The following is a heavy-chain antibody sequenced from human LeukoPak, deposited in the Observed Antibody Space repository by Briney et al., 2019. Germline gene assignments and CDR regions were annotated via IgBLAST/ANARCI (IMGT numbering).Heavy chain of an antibody. J-gene: IGHJ4*02. Sequence: GGSLRLSCAASGFTFSSYAMHWVRQAPGKGLEGVAVISYDGSNKYYADSVKGRFTISRDNSKNTLYLQINSLRAEDTAVYYCARDYGVVVPAAMGGGDYWGQGTLVTVSS. CDR1: GFTFSSYA. V-gene: IGHV3-30*04. CDR2: ISYDGSNK. CDR3: ARDYGVVVPAAMGGGDY. D-gene: IGHD2-2*01.